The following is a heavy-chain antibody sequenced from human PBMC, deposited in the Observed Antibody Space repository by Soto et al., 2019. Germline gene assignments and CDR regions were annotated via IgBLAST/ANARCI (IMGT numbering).Heavy chain of an antibody. V-gene: IGHV4-31*03. D-gene: IGHD3-22*01. Sequence: PSETLCLTCTVSGGSISSGGYYWSWIRQHSGKGLEWIGYIYYSGSTYYNPSLKSRVTISVDTSKNQFSLKLSSVTAADTAVYYCAREMAWDDSFAGDYYGMDVWGQGTTVTVSS. CDR1: GGSISSGGYY. CDR2: IYYSGST. J-gene: IGHJ6*02. CDR3: AREMAWDDSFAGDYYGMDV.